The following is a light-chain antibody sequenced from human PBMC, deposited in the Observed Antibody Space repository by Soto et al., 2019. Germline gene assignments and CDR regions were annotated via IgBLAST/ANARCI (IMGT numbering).Light chain of an antibody. CDR3: SSYTSSSTLAV. Sequence: QSALTQPASVSGSPGQSITISCTGTSSDVGGYNYVSWYQQHPGKAPKLMIYEVSNRPSGVSNRFSGSKSGNTASLTISGLQAEDEADYYCSSYTSSSTLAVFGGGTQPDRP. J-gene: IGLJ7*01. V-gene: IGLV2-14*01. CDR1: SSDVGGYNY. CDR2: EVS.